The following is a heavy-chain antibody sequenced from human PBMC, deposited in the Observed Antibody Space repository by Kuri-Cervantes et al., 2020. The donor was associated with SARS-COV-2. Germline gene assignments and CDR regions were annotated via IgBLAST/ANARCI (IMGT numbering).Heavy chain of an antibody. CDR3: ATTMHELWEYYMDV. CDR2: IRYDGSNK. J-gene: IGHJ6*03. CDR1: GFTFSSYG. Sequence: GESLKISCAASGFTFSSYGMHWVRQAPGKGLEWVALIRYDGSNKYYADSVKGRFTISRDNSKNTLYLQMNSLRAEDTSVYYCATTMHELWEYYMDVWGKGTTVTVSS. D-gene: IGHD1-26*01. V-gene: IGHV3-30*02.